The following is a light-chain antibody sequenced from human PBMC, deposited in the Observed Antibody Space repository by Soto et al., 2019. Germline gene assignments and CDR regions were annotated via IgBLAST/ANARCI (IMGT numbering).Light chain of an antibody. Sequence: DIKMTQSPSSLSASVGDRVTITCRASQSITTYLNWYQQKPGQAPKLLICAASNLQSGVTSRFTGSGSGTDFALTISSLQPEYFATYYCQQTKNIPYTFGQRTKLEIK. CDR2: AAS. V-gene: IGKV1-39*01. CDR3: QQTKNIPYT. CDR1: QSITTY. J-gene: IGKJ2*01.